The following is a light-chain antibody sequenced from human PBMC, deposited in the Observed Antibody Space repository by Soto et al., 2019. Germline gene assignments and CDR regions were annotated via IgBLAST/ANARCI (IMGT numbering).Light chain of an antibody. CDR3: SSYAGNNNYV. Sequence: QSALTQPASVSGSPGQSIAISCPGVRTVVDGYDYVSWYQQHPGQAPQLIIYDVYNRPSGASHRFSGSKSGGTASLTISGLQAEDEADYYCSSYAGNNNYVFGAGTKVTVL. CDR2: DVY. CDR1: RTVVDGYDY. J-gene: IGLJ1*01. V-gene: IGLV2-14*03.